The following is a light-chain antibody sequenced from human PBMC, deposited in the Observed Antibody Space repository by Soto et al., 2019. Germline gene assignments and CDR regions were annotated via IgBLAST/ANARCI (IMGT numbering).Light chain of an antibody. CDR1: SSNIGTGYD. CDR2: GNT. J-gene: IGLJ1*01. V-gene: IGLV1-40*01. CDR3: PSYDSSLSGYV. Sequence: QSVLTQPPSVSGAPGQRVTISCTGSSSNIGTGYDVHWYQQLPGTAPKLLIYGNTNRPSGVPDRVSGSKSGTSASLAITGVQGEDEGYYYFPSYDSSLSGYVFGTGTKLTVL.